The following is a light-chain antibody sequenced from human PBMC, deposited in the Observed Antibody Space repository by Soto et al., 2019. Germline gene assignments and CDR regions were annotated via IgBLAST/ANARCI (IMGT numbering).Light chain of an antibody. CDR1: QSISPW. Sequence: DIQMTQSPSTLSASVGDSVTITCRASQSISPWLAWYQQKPGKAPTLLIYKASSLEGGVPSRFSGSGSGTDFNITIISLQPDDFATYYFQQYNAYPLTFGGGTTVEIK. J-gene: IGKJ4*01. V-gene: IGKV1-5*03. CDR2: KAS. CDR3: QQYNAYPLT.